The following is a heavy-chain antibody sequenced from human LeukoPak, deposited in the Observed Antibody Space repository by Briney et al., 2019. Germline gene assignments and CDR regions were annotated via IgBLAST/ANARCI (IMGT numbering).Heavy chain of an antibody. CDR2: IKSKTDGGTA. D-gene: IGHD5-18*01. Sequence: GGSLRLSCAVSGFTFSNAWMSWVRRAPGKGLEWVGRIKSKTDGGTAEYAAPVKGRFTISRDDSKNTLYLQMNSLKTEDTAVYYCTKPSYSYGYDYWGQGTLVIVSS. J-gene: IGHJ4*02. CDR3: TKPSYSYGYDY. V-gene: IGHV3-15*01. CDR1: GFTFSNAW.